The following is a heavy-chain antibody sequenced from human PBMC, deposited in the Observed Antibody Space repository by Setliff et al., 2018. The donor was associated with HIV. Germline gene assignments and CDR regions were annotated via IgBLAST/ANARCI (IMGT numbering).Heavy chain of an antibody. J-gene: IGHJ4*02. CDR3: ARHGQYGSGSYYNRPFDY. D-gene: IGHD3-10*01. CDR1: GYSFTTYW. V-gene: IGHV5-51*01. CDR2: IYPGDSDT. Sequence: GESLKISCKGSGYSFTTYWIAWLRQMPGKGLEWVGIIYPGDSDTRYSPSFQGQVTISADKSISTAYLQWSSLKASDTAMYYCARHGQYGSGSYYNRPFDYWGQGTLVTVSS.